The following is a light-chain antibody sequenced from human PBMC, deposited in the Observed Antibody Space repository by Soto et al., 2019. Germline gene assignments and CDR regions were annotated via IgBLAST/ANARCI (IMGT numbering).Light chain of an antibody. V-gene: IGKV3-11*01. CDR1: QSISTY. Sequence: ENVLTQSPATLSLSPGERATLSCRASQSISTYVAWYQQTPGQAPRLLIYDTSKRATGIPDRFSGSGSGSDFTLTIHCLGPEDFAVYFCQERTNWPYGWTFGAGTKLEIK. CDR3: QERTNWPYGWT. CDR2: DTS. J-gene: IGKJ1*01.